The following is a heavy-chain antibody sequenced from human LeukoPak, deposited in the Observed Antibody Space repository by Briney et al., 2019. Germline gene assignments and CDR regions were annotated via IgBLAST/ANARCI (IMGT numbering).Heavy chain of an antibody. CDR1: VDSVSSNSAG. J-gene: IGHJ4*02. D-gene: IGHD2-2*01. Sequence: SQTLSLTSAISVDSVSSNSAGWNWIRQSPSRGREWLGRTYYRSKCSNDYAVSVKSRITINPDTSKNQFSLQLNSVTPEDTAVYYCARLHCTSTTCSIDYWGQGTLVTVSS. CDR3: ARLHCTSTTCSIDY. CDR2: TYYRSKCSN. V-gene: IGHV6-1*01.